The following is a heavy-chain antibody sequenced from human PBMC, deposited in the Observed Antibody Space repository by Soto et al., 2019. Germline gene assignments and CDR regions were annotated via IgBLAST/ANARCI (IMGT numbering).Heavy chain of an antibody. J-gene: IGHJ4*02. CDR1: GFIFSDHS. V-gene: IGHV3-72*01. CDR2: IKNKANSYTT. D-gene: IGHD1-26*01. Sequence: VQLVGSGGGLVQPGGSLRLSCAASGFIFSDHSMDWVRQAPGKGLEWVGRIKNKANSYTTEYAASVKGRFTISRDDSKNSLYLQMNSLKTEDTAVYYCTRISLVGATGGRYFDYWGQGTLLTVSS. CDR3: TRISLVGATGGRYFDY.